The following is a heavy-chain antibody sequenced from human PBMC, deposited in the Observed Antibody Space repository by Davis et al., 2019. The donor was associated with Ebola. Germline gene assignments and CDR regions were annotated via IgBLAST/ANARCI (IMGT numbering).Heavy chain of an antibody. J-gene: IGHJ4*02. CDR2: ISGSGESA. V-gene: IGHV3-23*01. D-gene: IGHD3-22*01. CDR3: AKESSRGSVYSFDH. CDR1: GFTFSSYA. Sequence: GESLKISCAASGFTFSSYAMSWVRQAPGKGLEWVSGISGSGESAHYADSVKGRFTISRDNSKNTLYLQMKSLRAEDTAIYYCAKESSRGSVYSFDHWGQGTLVTVSS.